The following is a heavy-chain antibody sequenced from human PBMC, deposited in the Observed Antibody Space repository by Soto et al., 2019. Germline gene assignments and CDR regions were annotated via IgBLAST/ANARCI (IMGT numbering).Heavy chain of an antibody. CDR1: GFSLSTYHMG. J-gene: IGHJ4*02. CDR3: AHAGDYDLLTFDH. Sequence: QITLKESGPTLVRPAQTLTLTCDFSGFSLSTYHMGVAWIRQPPGKALEWLALMYWDDDKRYIPSLKDRLALSKDTTSNQVVLTITNIDPGGSATYFCAHAGDYDLLTFDHWGPGTLVTVSS. V-gene: IGHV2-5*02. CDR2: MYWDDDK. D-gene: IGHD4-17*01.